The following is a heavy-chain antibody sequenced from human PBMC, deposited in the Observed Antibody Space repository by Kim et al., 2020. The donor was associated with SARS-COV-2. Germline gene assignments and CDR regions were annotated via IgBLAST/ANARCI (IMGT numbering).Heavy chain of an antibody. J-gene: IGHJ1*01. V-gene: IGHV3-66*01. CDR3: ARDGYFQH. CDR2: GGSS. Sequence: GGSSYYADSVKGRFTISRDNSKNTVYLQMNSLRAEDTAVYYCARDGYFQHWGQGTLVTVSS.